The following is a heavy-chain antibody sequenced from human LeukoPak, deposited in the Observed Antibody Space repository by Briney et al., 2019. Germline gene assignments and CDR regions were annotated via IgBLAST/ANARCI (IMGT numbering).Heavy chain of an antibody. CDR2: ISCSSSYT. J-gene: IGHJ4*02. CDR1: GFTFSDYY. V-gene: IGHV3-11*05. D-gene: IGHD5-18*01. Sequence: GGSLRLSCAASGFTFSDYYMSWIRQAPGKGLEWVSYISCSSSYTNYADSVKGRFTISRDNAKNSLYLQMNSLRAEDTAVYYCARDVSWDQGKHTAMAGDYFGYWGQGTLVTVSS. CDR3: ARDVSWDQGKHTAMAGDYFGY.